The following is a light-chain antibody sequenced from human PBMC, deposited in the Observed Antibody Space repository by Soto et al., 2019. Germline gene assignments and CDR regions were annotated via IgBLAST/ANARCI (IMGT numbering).Light chain of an antibody. CDR3: QQSYNIQALT. J-gene: IGKJ4*01. Sequence: DIQMTQSPSSLSASVGDRVAITCRASQNIRNYLNWYQQKPGKAPKVLTYGAASLQSGVPSRFSGSGSGTNSTLTINSLQPEDYATYYCQQSYNIQALTFGGGTKVDIK. CDR1: QNIRNY. V-gene: IGKV1-39*01. CDR2: GAA.